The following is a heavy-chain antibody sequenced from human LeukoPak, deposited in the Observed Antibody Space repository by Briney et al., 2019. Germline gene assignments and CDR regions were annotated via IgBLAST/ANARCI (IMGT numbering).Heavy chain of an antibody. V-gene: IGHV1-69*05. Sequence: GASVKVSCKASGGTFSSYAISWVRQAPGQGLEWMGGIIPIFGTANYAQKFQGRVTITTDESTSTAYMELSSLRSEDTAVYYCASVPKIMRYYYYMDVWGKGTTVTVSS. CDR3: ASVPKIMRYYYYMDV. CDR2: IIPIFGTA. J-gene: IGHJ6*03. D-gene: IGHD3-16*01. CDR1: GGTFSSYA.